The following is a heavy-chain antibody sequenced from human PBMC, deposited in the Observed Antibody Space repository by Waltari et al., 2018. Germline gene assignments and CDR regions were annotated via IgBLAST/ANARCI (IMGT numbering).Heavy chain of an antibody. CDR3: ATAESGSYPFDP. Sequence: EVQLVQSGAEVKKPGATVKISCKVSGYTFTDYYMHWVQQAPGKGLEWMGLGDPEDGETIYAEKIKGRGTITADKATDTAYMELSSLISEDTAVYYCATAESGSYPFDPWGQGTLVTVSS. D-gene: IGHD1-26*01. J-gene: IGHJ5*02. CDR1: GYTFTDYY. CDR2: GDPEDGET. V-gene: IGHV1-69-2*01.